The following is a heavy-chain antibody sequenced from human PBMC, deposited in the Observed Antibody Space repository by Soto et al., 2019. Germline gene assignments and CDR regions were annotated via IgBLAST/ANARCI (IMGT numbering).Heavy chain of an antibody. CDR2: ISSSSSYI. J-gene: IGHJ5*02. CDR3: ARDSLMIFGVRVGWFDP. CDR1: GFTFSSYS. Sequence: EVQLVESGGGLVKPGGSLRLSCAASGFTFSSYSMNWVRQAPGKGLEWVSSISSSSSYIYYADSVKGRFTISRDNAKNSLYLQMNSLRAEDTSVYYCARDSLMIFGVRVGWFDPWGQGTLVTVSS. D-gene: IGHD3-3*01. V-gene: IGHV3-21*01.